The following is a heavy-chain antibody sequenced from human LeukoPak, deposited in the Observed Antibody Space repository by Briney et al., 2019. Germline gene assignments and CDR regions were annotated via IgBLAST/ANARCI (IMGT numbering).Heavy chain of an antibody. V-gene: IGHV4-38-2*02. J-gene: IGHJ6*03. D-gene: IGHD1-26*01. CDR1: GYSISSGYY. CDR3: ARLELGVGATNYYYYMDV. Sequence: PSETLSLTCTVSGYSISSGYYWSWIRQPPGKGLEWIGEINHSGSTNYNPSLKSRVTISVDTSKNQFSLKLSSVTAADTAVYYCARLELGVGATNYYYYMDVWGKGTTVTISS. CDR2: INHSGST.